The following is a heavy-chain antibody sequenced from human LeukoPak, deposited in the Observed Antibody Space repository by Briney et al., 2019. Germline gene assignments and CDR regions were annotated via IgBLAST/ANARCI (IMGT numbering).Heavy chain of an antibody. J-gene: IGHJ3*01. Sequence: SQTHSPTCALSAGSIGTVDYSTRWISPPPGNGLDWIGYIYHSGRTLYNPSLKNRVTISADRSKNQFSLRLSSVTAADTAVYYCAIYKGAFNLWGQGTMVTVSS. CDR3: AIYKGAFNL. D-gene: IGHD1-14*01. CDR2: IYHSGRT. CDR1: AGSIGTVDYS. V-gene: IGHV4-30-2*01.